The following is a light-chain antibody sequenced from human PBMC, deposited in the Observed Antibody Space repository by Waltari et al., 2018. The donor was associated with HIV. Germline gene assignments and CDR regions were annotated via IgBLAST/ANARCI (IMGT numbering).Light chain of an antibody. CDR3: ATWDDSLNGHVV. V-gene: IGLV1-44*01. J-gene: IGLJ2*01. CDR1: SSHIGDNP. Sequence: QSVLTQPPSASGTPGQRVTIPCSGSSSHIGDNPVNWSQQLPGTAPKLLIYTNTQRPSGVPDRFSGSKSGTSASLASSGLQSEDEADYYCATWDDSLNGHVVFGGGTKLTVL. CDR2: TNT.